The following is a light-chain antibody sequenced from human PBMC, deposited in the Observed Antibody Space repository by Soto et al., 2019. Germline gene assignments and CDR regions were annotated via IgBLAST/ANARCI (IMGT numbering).Light chain of an antibody. Sequence: EDVVRQSPGTRSLSPGERATLSCRASQSVSSSYLAWYQQKPGQAPRLLIYGASSRATGIPDRFSGSGSGTDFTLTISRLEPEDFAVYYCQQYGSSPQWTFGQGTKVDIK. CDR3: QQYGSSPQWT. J-gene: IGKJ1*01. V-gene: IGKV3-20*01. CDR2: GAS. CDR1: QSVSSSY.